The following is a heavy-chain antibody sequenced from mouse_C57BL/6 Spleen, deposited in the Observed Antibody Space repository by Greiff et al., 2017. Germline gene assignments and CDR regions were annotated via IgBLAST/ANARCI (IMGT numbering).Heavy chain of an antibody. V-gene: IGHV5-9-1*02. Sequence: EVQRVESGEGLVKPGGSLKLSCAASGFTFSSYAMSWVRQTPEKRLEWVAYISSGGDYIYYADTVKGRFTISRDTARNTLYLQMSSLKSEDTAMYYCTREGGTGTMDYWGQGTSVTVAS. CDR2: ISSGGDYI. J-gene: IGHJ4*01. CDR3: TREGGTGTMDY. D-gene: IGHD2-14*01. CDR1: GFTFSSYA.